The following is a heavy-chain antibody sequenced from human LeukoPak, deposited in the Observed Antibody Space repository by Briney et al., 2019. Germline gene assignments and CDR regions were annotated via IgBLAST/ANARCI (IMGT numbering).Heavy chain of an antibody. D-gene: IGHD6-13*01. Sequence: GGSLRLSCAASGFTFSNNGMHWVRQAPGKGLEWVAFIRYDGSNKYYADSVKGRFTVSRDNSENTLYLQLNSLKPDDPAVYYCAKDRWDSSSWSGFDYWGQGTLVTVSS. CDR3: AKDRWDSSSWSGFDY. J-gene: IGHJ4*02. V-gene: IGHV3-30*02. CDR1: GFTFSNNG. CDR2: IRYDGSNK.